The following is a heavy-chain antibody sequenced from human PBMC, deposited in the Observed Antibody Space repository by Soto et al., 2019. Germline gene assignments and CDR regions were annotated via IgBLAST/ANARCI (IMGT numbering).Heavy chain of an antibody. Sequence: QVQLQESGPGLVKPSQTLSLTCTVSGGSISSGDYYWSWIRQPPGKGLEWIGYISHSGSTYYNPCLNSRVTISVDTSQNQVALKLNSVTAAVTAVYYCARDHKTRGSYYGWWFDPWGQGTLVTVSS. V-gene: IGHV4-30-4*01. D-gene: IGHD1-26*01. CDR1: GGSISSGDYY. CDR2: ISHSGST. CDR3: ARDHKTRGSYYGWWFDP. J-gene: IGHJ5*02.